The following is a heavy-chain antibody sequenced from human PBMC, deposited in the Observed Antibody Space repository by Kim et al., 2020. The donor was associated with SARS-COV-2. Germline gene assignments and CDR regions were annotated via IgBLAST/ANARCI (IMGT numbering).Heavy chain of an antibody. CDR3: TVSYWGRGHV. CDR2: ISGGGGST. J-gene: IGHJ6*02. D-gene: IGHD2-21*01. CDR1: GFIFSSYA. V-gene: IGHV3-23*01. Sequence: GGSLRLSCVASGFIFSSYAMSWVRQAPGKGLEWVSDISGGGGSTDYADSVKGRFTISRDNSKNTLYLQMNSLRAEDTAVYYCTVSYWGRGHVWGQGTTVTVYS.